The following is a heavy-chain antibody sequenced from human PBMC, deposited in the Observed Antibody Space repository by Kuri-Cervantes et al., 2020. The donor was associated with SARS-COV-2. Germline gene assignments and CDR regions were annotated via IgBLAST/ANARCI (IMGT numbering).Heavy chain of an antibody. Sequence: GESLKISCVATGFTFSGYTMNWVRQAPGKGLEWVAVISYDGSNKYYADSVKGRFTISRDNSKNTLYLQMNSLRAEDTAVYYCARSGTSGYLSFDYWGQGTLVTRLL. CDR3: ARSGTSGYLSFDY. CDR2: ISYDGSNK. V-gene: IGHV3-30-3*01. D-gene: IGHD3-22*01. CDR1: GFTFSGYT. J-gene: IGHJ4*02.